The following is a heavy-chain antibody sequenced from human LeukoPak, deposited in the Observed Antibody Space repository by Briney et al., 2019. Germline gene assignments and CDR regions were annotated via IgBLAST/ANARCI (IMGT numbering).Heavy chain of an antibody. CDR1: GFTFSSYS. CDR3: AREVGGSGTLSDY. Sequence: GGSLRLSCAASGFTFSSYSVNWVRQAPGKGLEWVSSISSSSSYIYYADSVKGRFTISRDNAKNSLYLQMNSLRAEDTAVYYCAREVGGSGTLSDYWGQGTLVTVSS. V-gene: IGHV3-21*01. CDR2: ISSSSSYI. J-gene: IGHJ4*02. D-gene: IGHD3-10*01.